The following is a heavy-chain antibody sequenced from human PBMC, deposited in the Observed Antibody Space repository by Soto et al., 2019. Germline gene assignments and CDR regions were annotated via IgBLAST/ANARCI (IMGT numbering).Heavy chain of an antibody. CDR1: GGSISSGGYY. V-gene: IGHV4-31*03. J-gene: IGHJ4*02. CDR3: ARETTYYDILTGHRTIVY. CDR2: IYYSGST. Sequence: LSLTCTVSGGSISSGGYYWSWIRQHPGKGLEWIGYIYYSGSTYYNPSLKSRVTISVDTSKNQFSLKLSSVTAADTAVYYCARETTYYDILTGHRTIVYWGQGTLVTVSS. D-gene: IGHD3-9*01.